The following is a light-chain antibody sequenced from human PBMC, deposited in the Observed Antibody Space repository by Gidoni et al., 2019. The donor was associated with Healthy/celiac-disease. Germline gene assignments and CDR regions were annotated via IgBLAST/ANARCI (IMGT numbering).Light chain of an antibody. J-gene: IGKJ2*03. CDR2: LGS. CDR3: MQALRYS. CDR1: QSHLHSNGYNY. Sequence: DIVMTQSPLSLPVTPGEPASISCRSSQSHLHSNGYNYLDWYLQKPGQSPQLLIYLGSNRASGVPDRFSGSGSGTDFTLKISRVEAEDVGVYYCMQALRYSFGQGTKLEIK. V-gene: IGKV2-28*01.